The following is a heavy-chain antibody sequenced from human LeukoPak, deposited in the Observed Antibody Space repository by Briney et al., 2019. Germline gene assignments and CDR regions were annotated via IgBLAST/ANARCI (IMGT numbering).Heavy chain of an antibody. CDR2: IYYSGST. Sequence: PSETLSLTCTVSGGSISSYYWSWIRQPPGQGLEWIGYIYYSGSTNYNPSLKSRVTISVDTSKNHFSLKLSSVTAADTAVYYCARRVLYSGSYFDYWGQGTLVTVSS. J-gene: IGHJ4*02. V-gene: IGHV4-59*08. D-gene: IGHD1-26*01. CDR1: GGSISSYY. CDR3: ARRVLYSGSYFDY.